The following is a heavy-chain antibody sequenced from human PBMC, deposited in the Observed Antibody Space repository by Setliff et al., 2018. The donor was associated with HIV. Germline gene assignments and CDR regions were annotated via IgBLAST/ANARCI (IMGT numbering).Heavy chain of an antibody. CDR3: ARFDDNGYWVDL. CDR2: LFYGGST. CDR1: GYSLSSGYY. Sequence: LSLTCAVSGYSLSSGYYWGWIRQPPGKGLEWIGSLFYGGSTHYTPSLKSRVSISVDTSKNQFSLRLSSVTAADTAVYYCARFDDNGYWVDLWGQGTLVTVSS. J-gene: IGHJ4*02. D-gene: IGHD3-22*01. V-gene: IGHV4-38-2*01.